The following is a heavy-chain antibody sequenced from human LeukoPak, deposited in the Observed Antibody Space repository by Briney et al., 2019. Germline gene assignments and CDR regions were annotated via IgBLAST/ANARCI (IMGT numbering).Heavy chain of an antibody. CDR3: AKGLWFGDYGMDV. Sequence: GGSLRLSCAASGFTFSAYEMNWVRQAPGKGLEWVSYISSTSNTIYYADSVKGRFTIFRDNAKNSLYLQMNSLRAEDTAVYYCAKGLWFGDYGMDVWGQGTTVTVSS. D-gene: IGHD3-10*01. V-gene: IGHV3-48*03. J-gene: IGHJ6*02. CDR1: GFTFSAYE. CDR2: ISSTSNTI.